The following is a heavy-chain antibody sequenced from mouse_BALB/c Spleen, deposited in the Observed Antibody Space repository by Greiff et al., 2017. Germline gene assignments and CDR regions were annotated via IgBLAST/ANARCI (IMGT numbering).Heavy chain of an antibody. D-gene: IGHD2-14*01. CDR3: ARAYYRYDEGYYFDY. J-gene: IGHJ2*01. CDR2: IWGDGST. V-gene: IGHV2-6-7*01. Sequence: QVQLKESGPGLVAPSQSLSITCTVSGFSLTGYGVNWVRQPPGKGLEWLGMIWGDGSTDYNSALKSRLSISKDNSKSQVFLKMNSLQTDDTARYYCARAYYRYDEGYYFDYWGQGTTLTVSS. CDR1: GFSLTGYG.